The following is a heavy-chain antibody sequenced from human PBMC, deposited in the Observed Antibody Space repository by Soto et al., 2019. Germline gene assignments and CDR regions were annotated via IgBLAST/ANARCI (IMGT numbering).Heavy chain of an antibody. CDR3: ARYKITGLFDY. J-gene: IGHJ4*02. CDR2: INHSGST. CDR1: GGSFSGYY. Sequence: QVQLQQWGAGLLKPSETLSLTCAVYGGSFSGYYWTWIRHPPGTGLEWIGEINHSGSTNYNPSLKSRVTISVDTSKNQFSLKLTSVTAADTAVYYCARYKITGLFDYWGQGTLVTVSS. D-gene: IGHD2-8*02. V-gene: IGHV4-34*01.